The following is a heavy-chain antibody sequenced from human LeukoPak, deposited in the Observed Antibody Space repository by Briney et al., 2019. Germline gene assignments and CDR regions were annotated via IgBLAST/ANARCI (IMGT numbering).Heavy chain of an antibody. CDR3: ARAYSSSWY. J-gene: IGHJ4*02. Sequence: ASVTVSSTASGHTLTAYYMHWVRQAPGQGLEWMGWINPNSGGTNYTQQFQGRVTMTRDTSISTAYMELSRLRSDDTAVYYCARAYSSSWYWGQGTLVTVSS. CDR1: GHTLTAYY. D-gene: IGHD6-13*01. V-gene: IGHV1-2*02. CDR2: INPNSGGT.